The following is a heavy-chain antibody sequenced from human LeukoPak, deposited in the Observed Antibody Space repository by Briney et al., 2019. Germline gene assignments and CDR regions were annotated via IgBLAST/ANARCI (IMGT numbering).Heavy chain of an antibody. CDR1: GGSFSSVSYY. J-gene: IGHJ5*02. Sequence: SQTLSLTCTVSGGSFSSVSYYWSWIRQPAGKGLEWIGRIYTSGSTNYNPSLKSRVTISVDTSKNQFSLKLSSVSAADTAVYYYARGGLLNWFDPWGQGTLVTVSS. CDR3: ARGGLLNWFDP. CDR2: IYTSGST. V-gene: IGHV4-61*02. D-gene: IGHD1-26*01.